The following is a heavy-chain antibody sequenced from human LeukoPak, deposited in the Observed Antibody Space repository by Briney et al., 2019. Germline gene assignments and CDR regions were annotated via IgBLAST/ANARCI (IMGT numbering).Heavy chain of an antibody. Sequence: ASVKVSCKASGYTFTGYYVHWVRQAPGQGLEWMGRINPNSGDTNYAQKFQGRVTMTRDTSISTAYMELSRLRSDDTAVYYCGRDYCGGDCFPDYWGQGTLVTVSS. CDR2: INPNSGDT. J-gene: IGHJ4*02. V-gene: IGHV1-2*06. D-gene: IGHD2-21*02. CDR1: GYTFTGYY. CDR3: GRDYCGGDCFPDY.